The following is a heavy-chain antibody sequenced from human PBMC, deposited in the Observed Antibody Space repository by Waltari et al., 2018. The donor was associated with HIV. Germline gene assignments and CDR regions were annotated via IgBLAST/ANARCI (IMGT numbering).Heavy chain of an antibody. CDR1: GLTFTTNI. D-gene: IGHD2-2*01. CDR3: LRESSSRWSKSFDS. V-gene: IGHV3-30*04. Sequence: QLVDTWGVRVTHGGPQGSHGAARGLTFTTNIGCWGRPAPGKGLEWVAGISSDGTTADYVDSVKGRFTISRDNSKNTIYLQVDSLRVEDSAIYYCLRESSSRWSKSFDSWGQGALVTVSS. CDR2: ISSDGTTA. J-gene: IGHJ4*02.